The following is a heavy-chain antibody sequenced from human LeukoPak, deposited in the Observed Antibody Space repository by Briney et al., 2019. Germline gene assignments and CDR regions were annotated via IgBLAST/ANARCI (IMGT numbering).Heavy chain of an antibody. V-gene: IGHV1-8*02. D-gene: IGHD3-16*01. Sequence: ASVKVSCKASGYTFTSYDINWVRQATGQGLEWMGWMNPNSGNTGYAQKFQGRVTMTRNTSISTAYMELSSLRSEDTAVYYCARFRGGVWLLGYWGQGTLVTVSS. CDR2: MNPNSGNT. J-gene: IGHJ4*02. CDR3: ARFRGGVWLLGY. CDR1: GYTFTSYD.